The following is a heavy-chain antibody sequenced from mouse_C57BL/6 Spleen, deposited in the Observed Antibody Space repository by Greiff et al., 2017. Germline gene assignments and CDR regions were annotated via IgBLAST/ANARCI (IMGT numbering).Heavy chain of an antibody. CDR3: ARGGYYFDY. J-gene: IGHJ2*01. V-gene: IGHV1-50*01. D-gene: IGHD3-1*01. Sequence: QVQLQQPGAELVKPGASVKLSCKASGYTFTSYWMQWVKQRPGPGLEWIGEIDPSDSYTNYTQKFKGKATLTVDTDSSTAYMQLRSLTSEDSAVYYCARGGYYFDYWGQGTTLTVSS. CDR1: GYTFTSYW. CDR2: IDPSDSYT.